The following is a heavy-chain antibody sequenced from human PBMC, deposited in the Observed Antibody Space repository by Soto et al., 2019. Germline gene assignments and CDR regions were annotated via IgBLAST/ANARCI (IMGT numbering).Heavy chain of an antibody. Sequence: VGSLRLSCAASWFTFISYAMSWVRQAPGKGLEWVSAISGSGGSTYYADSVKGRFTISRDNSKNTLYLQMNSLRAEDTAVYYCPKTPFILTDYSNYFDYWGQGTLVTVSS. CDR1: WFTFISYA. CDR2: ISGSGGST. CDR3: PKTPFILTDYSNYFDY. D-gene: IGHD3-9*01. J-gene: IGHJ4*02. V-gene: IGHV3-23*01.